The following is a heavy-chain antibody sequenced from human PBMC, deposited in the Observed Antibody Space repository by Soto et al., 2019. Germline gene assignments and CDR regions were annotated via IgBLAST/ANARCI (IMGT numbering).Heavy chain of an antibody. V-gene: IGHV3-66*04. CDR3: GRRPYYGSD. Sequence: EVQLVESGGGLVQPGGSLRLSCAASGFSVSSNYMYWVRQAPGKGLECVSLIYSGGSTDHADSVKDRFTISRDNSKNTLYLQMKSLRAEDTAVYYCGRRPYYGSDWGQGTLVTVSS. CDR2: IYSGGST. CDR1: GFSVSSNY. J-gene: IGHJ4*02. D-gene: IGHD3-10*01.